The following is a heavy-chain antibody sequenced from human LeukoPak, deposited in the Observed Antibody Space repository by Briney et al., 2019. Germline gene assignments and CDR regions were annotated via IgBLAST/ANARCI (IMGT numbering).Heavy chain of an antibody. D-gene: IGHD2-21*01. CDR3: ATSNDAKIAPFDH. J-gene: IGHJ4*02. CDR1: GVSMSAYQ. V-gene: IGHV4-4*09. Sequence: SETLSLTCTVSGVSMSAYQWSWVRQSPEKGLEWIGCINTKGETSYNPSLKSRVTTSVDTSKSQFSLRLTSVTAADAAVYYCATSNDAKIAPFDHWGQGAPVTVSS. CDR2: INTKGET.